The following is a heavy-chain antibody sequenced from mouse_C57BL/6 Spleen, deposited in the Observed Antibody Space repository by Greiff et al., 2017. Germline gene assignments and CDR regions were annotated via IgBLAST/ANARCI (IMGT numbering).Heavy chain of an antibody. CDR3: TTRTGTGNDY. Sequence: VQLQQSGAELVRPGASVTLSCTASGFNIKDDYMHWVKQRPEQGLEWIGWIDPENGDTEYASKFQGKATITADTSSNTAYLPLSSLTSEDTAVYYCTTRTGTGNDYWGQGTTLTVSS. CDR2: IDPENGDT. J-gene: IGHJ2*01. D-gene: IGHD4-1*01. CDR1: GFNIKDDY. V-gene: IGHV14-4*01.